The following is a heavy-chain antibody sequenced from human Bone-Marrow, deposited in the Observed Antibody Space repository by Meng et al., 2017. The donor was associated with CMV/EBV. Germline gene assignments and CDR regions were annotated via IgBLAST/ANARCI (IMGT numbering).Heavy chain of an antibody. CDR1: GGSISSYY. J-gene: IGHJ6*02. CDR3: ARDSTVLMVRGVIKYYGMDV. Sequence: SETLSLTCTVSGGSISSYYWSWIRQPPGKGLEWIGYIYYSGSTNYNPSLKSRVTISVDTSKNQFSLKLSSVTAADTAVYYCARDSTVLMVRGVIKYYGMDVWGQGTTVTVSS. V-gene: IGHV4-59*01. D-gene: IGHD3-10*01. CDR2: IYYSGST.